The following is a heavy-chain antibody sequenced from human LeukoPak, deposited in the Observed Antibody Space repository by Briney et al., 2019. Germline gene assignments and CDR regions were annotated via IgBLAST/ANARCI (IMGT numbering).Heavy chain of an antibody. CDR3: ASAPNWSPFDS. Sequence: SETLSLTCTVSGGSISSSSYYWGWIRQPPGKGLEWIGSIYYSGNTYYNPSLKSRVTISVDMSKNQFSLKLSSVTATNTAVYHCASAPNWSPFDSWGQGTLVTVSS. V-gene: IGHV4-39*01. CDR2: IYYSGNT. J-gene: IGHJ4*02. CDR1: GGSISSSSYY. D-gene: IGHD1-1*01.